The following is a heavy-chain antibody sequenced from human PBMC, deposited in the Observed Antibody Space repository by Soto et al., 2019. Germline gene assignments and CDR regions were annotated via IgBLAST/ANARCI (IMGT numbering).Heavy chain of an antibody. D-gene: IGHD3-22*01. CDR3: ARHVVDSSGYYYDFDY. Sequence: QLQLQESGPGLVKPSETLSLTCTVSGGSISSSSYYWGWIRQPPGKGLEWIGSIYYSGSTYYNPSLRSRLTISVDTSKNQFSLKLSSVTAADTAVYYCARHVVDSSGYYYDFDYWGQGTLVTVSS. V-gene: IGHV4-39*01. J-gene: IGHJ4*02. CDR2: IYYSGST. CDR1: GGSISSSSYY.